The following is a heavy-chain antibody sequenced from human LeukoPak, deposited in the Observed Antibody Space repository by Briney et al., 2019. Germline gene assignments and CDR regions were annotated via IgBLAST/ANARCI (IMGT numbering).Heavy chain of an antibody. CDR3: ARGAPCSSTSCNHYYYGMDV. D-gene: IGHD2-2*01. Sequence: PSETLSLTCTVYGGSFSSYAWSWVRQPPGKGLEWIGYIYYSGSTNYNPSLKSRVTISVDTSKNQFSLKLSSVTAADTAVYYCARGAPCSSTSCNHYYYGMDVWGQGTTVTVSS. CDR1: GGSFSSYA. J-gene: IGHJ6*02. CDR2: IYYSGST. V-gene: IGHV4-59*01.